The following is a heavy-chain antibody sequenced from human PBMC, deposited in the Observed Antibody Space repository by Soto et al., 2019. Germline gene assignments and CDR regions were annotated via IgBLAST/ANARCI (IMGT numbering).Heavy chain of an antibody. Sequence: SETLSLTCAVSGGSISSGGYSWSWIRQPPGKGLEWIGYIYQSGTTYYSPSLKGRVTISVDRSKNQFSLNLISVTAADTAVYYCARVGSVYYHDYWGQGTLVTVSS. D-gene: IGHD3-22*01. J-gene: IGHJ4*02. CDR1: GGSISSGGYS. CDR3: ARVGSVYYHDY. CDR2: IYQSGTT. V-gene: IGHV4-30-2*01.